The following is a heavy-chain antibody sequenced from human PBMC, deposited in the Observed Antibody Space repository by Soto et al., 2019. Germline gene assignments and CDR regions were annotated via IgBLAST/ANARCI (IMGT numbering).Heavy chain of an antibody. CDR2: IISIFGTA. Sequence: GASVKVSCKASGGTFNSYAISWVRQAPGQGLEWMGGIISIFGTADYAQKFQGRVTITADESTSTAYMELSSLRSEDTAVYYCARSGARPGDYYYGMDVWGQGTTVTVSS. CDR1: GGTFNSYA. J-gene: IGHJ6*02. CDR3: ARSGARPGDYYYGMDV. V-gene: IGHV1-69*13. D-gene: IGHD3-10*01.